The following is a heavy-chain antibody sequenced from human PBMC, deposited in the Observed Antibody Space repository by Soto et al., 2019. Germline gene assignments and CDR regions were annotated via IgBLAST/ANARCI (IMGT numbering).Heavy chain of an antibody. Sequence: QVQLVQSGAEVRKPGSSVRVSCKASGGSFNRHTISWVRQAPGQGLEWMGGIIPIFGTANHAQKFQGRVKIIADESTSTVYMELSSLRSDDTAMYYCARGWGYDSTDYYYAYWGQGTLVIVSS. V-gene: IGHV1-69*01. D-gene: IGHD3-22*01. CDR2: IIPIFGTA. CDR3: ARGWGYDSTDYYYAY. CDR1: GGSFNRHT. J-gene: IGHJ4*02.